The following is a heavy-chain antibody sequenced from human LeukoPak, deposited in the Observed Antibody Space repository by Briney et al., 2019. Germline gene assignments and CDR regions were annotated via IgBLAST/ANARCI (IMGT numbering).Heavy chain of an antibody. CDR1: GGSISSSSYY. Sequence: SETLSLTCTVSGGSISSSSYYWGWIRQPPGKGLEWIGSIYYSGSTYYNPSLKSRVTISVDTSKNQFSQKLSSVTAADTAVYYCARDGYSSKVLNWFDPWGQGTLVTVSS. V-gene: IGHV4-39*07. CDR2: IYYSGST. J-gene: IGHJ5*02. D-gene: IGHD6-13*01. CDR3: ARDGYSSKVLNWFDP.